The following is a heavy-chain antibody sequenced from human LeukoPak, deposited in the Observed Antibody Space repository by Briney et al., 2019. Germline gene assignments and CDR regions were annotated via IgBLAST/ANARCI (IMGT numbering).Heavy chain of an antibody. Sequence: GGSLRLSCAASGFTFSNYAIHWVRQAPGKGLEWVAVISYDGTNKFYADSVKGRFTISRDNSRSTVDLQMNSLRVEDTGIYYCARDEIPSGTWGQGTMVIVSS. CDR3: ARDEIPSGT. CDR2: ISYDGTNK. D-gene: IGHD6-25*01. V-gene: IGHV3-30*04. CDR1: GFTFSNYA. J-gene: IGHJ3*01.